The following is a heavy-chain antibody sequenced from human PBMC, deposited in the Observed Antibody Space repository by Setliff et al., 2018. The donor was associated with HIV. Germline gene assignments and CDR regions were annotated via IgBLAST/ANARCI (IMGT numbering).Heavy chain of an antibody. V-gene: IGHV1-18*01. J-gene: IGHJ1*01. CDR1: GYRFNTYG. CDR2: ISPYNSNT. CDR3: VRGVTRDISGYYRDEYFQH. Sequence: ASVNVSCKASGYRFNTYGSSWVRQAPGQGLEWMGWISPYNSNTRFAQSLQGRVTLTTDTSTNTAYMEMRTLRSDATAVYYCVRGVTRDISGYYRDEYFQHWGQGTPVTVSS. D-gene: IGHD3-22*01.